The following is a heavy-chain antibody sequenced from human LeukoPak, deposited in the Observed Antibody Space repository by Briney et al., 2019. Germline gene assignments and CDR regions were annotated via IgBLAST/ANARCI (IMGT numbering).Heavy chain of an antibody. J-gene: IGHJ4*02. CDR3: AKAGGASWYLY. Sequence: GGSLRLSCAASGFIFSSYTMGWVRQAPGRGLEWVSDINGSGGRTYYADSVKGRFTISRDNSKNTLYLQMNSLRAEDTAVYYCAKAGGASWYLYWGQGTLVTVSS. CDR2: INGSGGRT. D-gene: IGHD6-13*01. CDR1: GFIFSSYT. V-gene: IGHV3-23*01.